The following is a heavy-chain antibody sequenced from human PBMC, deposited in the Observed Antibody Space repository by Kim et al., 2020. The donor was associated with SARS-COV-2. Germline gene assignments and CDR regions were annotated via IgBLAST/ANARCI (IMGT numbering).Heavy chain of an antibody. V-gene: IGHV1-58*02. CDR2: IVVGSGNT. Sequence: SVKVSCKASGFTFTSSAMQWVRQARGQRLEWIGWIVVGSGNTNYAQKFQERVTITRDMSTSTAYMELSSLRSEDTAVYYCAAVGGDYDSSGYQDHWGQGTLVTVSS. J-gene: IGHJ4*02. CDR1: GFTFTSSA. CDR3: AAVGGDYDSSGYQDH. D-gene: IGHD3-22*01.